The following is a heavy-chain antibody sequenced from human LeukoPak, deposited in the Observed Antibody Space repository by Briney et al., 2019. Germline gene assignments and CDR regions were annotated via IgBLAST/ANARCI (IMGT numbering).Heavy chain of an antibody. CDR3: AARRRGTEVDY. V-gene: IGHV4-61*02. D-gene: IGHD1-1*01. CDR2: IYTSGST. Sequence: PSQTLSLTCTVSGGSISSGNYYWSWIRQPAGKGLEWIGRIYTSGSTNYNPSLKSRVTISVDTSKNQFSLKLSSVTAADTAVYYCAARRRGTEVDYWGQGTLVTVSS. CDR1: GGSISSGNYY. J-gene: IGHJ4*02.